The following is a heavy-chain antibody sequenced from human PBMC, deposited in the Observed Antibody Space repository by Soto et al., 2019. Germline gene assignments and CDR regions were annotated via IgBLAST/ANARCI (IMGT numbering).Heavy chain of an antibody. V-gene: IGHV4-4*02. CDR1: GVSISSGNW. J-gene: IGHJ4*02. Sequence: SETLSLTCAVSGVSISSGNWWTWVRQTPQRGLEYIGEIFHDGTANYYPSFEIRVAISVDTSRNQFSLKLTSVTAADTAIYFCARLVYDTRLNYMYFDFWGQGALVTVSS. D-gene: IGHD3-10*01. CDR2: IFHDGTA. CDR3: ARLVYDTRLNYMYFDF.